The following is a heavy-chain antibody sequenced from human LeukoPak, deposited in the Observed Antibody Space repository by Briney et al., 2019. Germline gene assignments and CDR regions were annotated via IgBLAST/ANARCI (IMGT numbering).Heavy chain of an antibody. Sequence: PSETLSLTCTVSGGSISSYFCTWIRQPAGKGLEWIGRIHTSGSTDYNPSLKSRVTMSVDTSKSQFSLKLSSVTAADTAVYYCARDPEGHGNYFDYWGQGALVTVSS. D-gene: IGHD1-14*01. CDR1: GGSISSYF. V-gene: IGHV4-4*07. J-gene: IGHJ4*02. CDR3: ARDPEGHGNYFDY. CDR2: IHTSGST.